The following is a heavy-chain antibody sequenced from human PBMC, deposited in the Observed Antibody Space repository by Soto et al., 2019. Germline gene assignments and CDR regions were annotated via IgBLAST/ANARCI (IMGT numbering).Heavy chain of an antibody. J-gene: IGHJ4*02. CDR1: GFLFSNYA. D-gene: IGHD6-13*01. V-gene: IGHV3-30*18. Sequence: PGGSLRLSCVGSGFLFSNYAMHWFRQAPGKGLEWVAVIAYNGTNDYYAESVKGRFTISRDNSRNTLFLHMNSLRPGDSGIYYCAKDISSSELGCEYWGQGALVTVSS. CDR2: IAYNGTND. CDR3: AKDISSSELGCEY.